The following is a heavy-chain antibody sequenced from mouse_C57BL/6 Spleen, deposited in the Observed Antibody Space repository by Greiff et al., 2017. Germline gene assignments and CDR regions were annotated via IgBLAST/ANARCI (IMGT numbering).Heavy chain of an antibody. D-gene: IGHD3-3*01. CDR1: GYTFTSYW. CDR2: IDPSDSET. V-gene: IGHV1-52*01. J-gene: IGHJ2*01. Sequence: QVQLKQPGAELVRPGSSVKLSCKASGYTFTSYWMHWVKPRPIQGLEWIGNIDPSDSETHYNQKFKDKATLTVDKSSSTAYMQLSSLTSEDSAVYYCARGRGTDYWGQGTTLTVSS. CDR3: ARGRGTDY.